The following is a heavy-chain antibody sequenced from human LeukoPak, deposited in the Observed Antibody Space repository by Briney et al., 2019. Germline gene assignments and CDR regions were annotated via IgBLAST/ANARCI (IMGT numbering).Heavy chain of an antibody. CDR1: GFTFSMYD. CDR3: ARFAMGRAVAAAGSFDI. Sequence: GGSLRLSCAASGFTFSMYDMHWVRQAPGKGLEWVSVIYSGGSTYYADSVKGRFTISRDNSKNTLYLQMNSLRAEDTAVYYCARFAMGRAVAAAGSFDIWGQGTMVTVSS. CDR2: IYSGGST. J-gene: IGHJ3*02. V-gene: IGHV3-66*01. D-gene: IGHD6-19*01.